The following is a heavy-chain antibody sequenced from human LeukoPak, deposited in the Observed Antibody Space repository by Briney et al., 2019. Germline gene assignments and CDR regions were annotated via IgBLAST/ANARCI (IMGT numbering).Heavy chain of an antibody. CDR2: IYTSGST. D-gene: IGHD2-8*01. CDR3: ARDRRGLMVYAEYYFDY. Sequence: SETLSLTCTVSGGSISSYYWSWIRQPAGKGLEWIGRIYTSGSTNYNPSLKSRVTMSVDTSKNQFSLKLSSVTAADTAVYYCARDRRGLMVYAEYYFDYWGQGTLVTVSS. CDR1: GGSISSYY. J-gene: IGHJ4*02. V-gene: IGHV4-4*07.